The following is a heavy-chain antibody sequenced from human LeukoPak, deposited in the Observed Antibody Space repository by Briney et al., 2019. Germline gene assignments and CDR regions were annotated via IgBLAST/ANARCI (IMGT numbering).Heavy chain of an antibody. Sequence: PGRSLRLSCAASGFTFDDYAMHWVRHAPGKGLEWVSGISWNSGSIGYADSVKGRFTISRDNAKNSLYLQMNSLRAEDTALYYCAKDRGDSSGYYLEVHAFDMWGQGTMVTVSS. CDR3: AKDRGDSSGYYLEVHAFDM. D-gene: IGHD3-22*01. J-gene: IGHJ3*02. CDR1: GFTFDDYA. V-gene: IGHV3-9*01. CDR2: ISWNSGSI.